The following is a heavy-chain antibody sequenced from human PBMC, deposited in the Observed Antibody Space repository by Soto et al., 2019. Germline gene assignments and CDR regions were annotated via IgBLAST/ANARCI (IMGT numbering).Heavy chain of an antibody. D-gene: IGHD4-17*01. CDR3: ARVTSKIQRTCGDYVGGDY. J-gene: IGHJ4*02. V-gene: IGHV3-30-3*01. CDR2: TSYDGSNK. Sequence: GGSLRLSCAASGFTFSSYAMHWVRQAPGKGLEWVAVTSYDGSNKYYADSVKGRFTISRDNSKNTLYLQMNSLRAEDTAVYYCARVTSKIQRTCGDYVGGDYWGQGTLVTVSS. CDR1: GFTFSSYA.